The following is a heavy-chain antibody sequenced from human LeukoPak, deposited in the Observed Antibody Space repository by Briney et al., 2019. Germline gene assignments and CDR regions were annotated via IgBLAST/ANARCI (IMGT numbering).Heavy chain of an antibody. Sequence: SVKVSCEASGGTFSSYAISWVRQAPGQGLEWMGGIIPIFGTANYAQKFQGRVTITTDESTSTAYMELSSLRSEDTAVYYCAKGGLLADSSGYYYLFDYWGQGTLVTVSS. CDR3: AKGGLLADSSGYYYLFDY. CDR2: IIPIFGTA. J-gene: IGHJ4*02. V-gene: IGHV1-69*05. CDR1: GGTFSSYA. D-gene: IGHD3-22*01.